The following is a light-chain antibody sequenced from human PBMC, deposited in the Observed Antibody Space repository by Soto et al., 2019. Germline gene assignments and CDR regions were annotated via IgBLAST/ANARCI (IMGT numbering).Light chain of an antibody. Sequence: DIQMTQAPSTLSASVGDRVTITCRASQRISTWLAWYQQKPGRAPKLLIYKESSLESGAPSTFSGGGSGTEFTLTISSLQPDDFATYYCQQYHSSPYTFGQGTKLEIK. CDR2: KES. J-gene: IGKJ2*01. CDR1: QRISTW. V-gene: IGKV1-5*03. CDR3: QQYHSSPYT.